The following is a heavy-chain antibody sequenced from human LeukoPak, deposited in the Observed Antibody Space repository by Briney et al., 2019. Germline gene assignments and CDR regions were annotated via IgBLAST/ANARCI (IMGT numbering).Heavy chain of an antibody. CDR3: AKDRSYYDSGGFRNFDY. Sequence: QAGGSLRLSCAASALTFNSCGMHWVRQAPGKGLEWVAFIRNDGSNSYYADSVKGRFTISRDNSKNTLYLQMNSLRPEDTAVYYCAKDRSYYDSGGFRNFDYWGQGTLVTVSS. V-gene: IGHV3-30*02. D-gene: IGHD3-22*01. CDR2: IRNDGSNS. CDR1: ALTFNSCG. J-gene: IGHJ4*02.